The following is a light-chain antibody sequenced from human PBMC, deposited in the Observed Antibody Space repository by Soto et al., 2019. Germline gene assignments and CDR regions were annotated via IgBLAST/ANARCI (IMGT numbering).Light chain of an antibody. CDR3: QQYNNWWT. CDR2: GAS. V-gene: IGKV3-15*01. CDR1: QSISSN. J-gene: IGKJ1*01. Sequence: ETVMTQSPATLSVSPGERATLSCRARQSISSNLAWYQQKPGQAPRLLIFGASTRATGIPARFSGSGSGTEFTLTISSLQSEDFAVYYCQQYNNWWTFGQGTKVEFK.